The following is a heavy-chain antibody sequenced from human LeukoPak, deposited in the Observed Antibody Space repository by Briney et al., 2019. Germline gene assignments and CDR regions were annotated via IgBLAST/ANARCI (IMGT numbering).Heavy chain of an antibody. CDR2: INPNSGGT. D-gene: IGHD3-22*01. Sequence: ASVKVSCKASGYTFTGYYMHWVRQAPGQGLEWMGWINPNSGGTNYAQKFQGRVTMTRDASISTAYMELSRLRSDDTAVYYCARTYYYDSSGYYYNYWGQGTLVTVSS. CDR1: GYTFTGYY. V-gene: IGHV1-2*02. J-gene: IGHJ4*02. CDR3: ARTYYYDSSGYYYNY.